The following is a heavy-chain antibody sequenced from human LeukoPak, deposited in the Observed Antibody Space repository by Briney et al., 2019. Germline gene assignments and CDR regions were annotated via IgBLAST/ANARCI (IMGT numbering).Heavy chain of an antibody. Sequence: GGSLRLSCAASGFTFSDYNMRWIRQAPGKGLEWVSSISRSGSTKYYADSVKGRFTISRDNAKNSLFLQMNSLRAEDTAVYYCARPEGGYSYGEVDYWGQGTLVTVSS. D-gene: IGHD5-18*01. CDR1: GFTFSDYN. V-gene: IGHV3-11*01. J-gene: IGHJ4*02. CDR3: ARPEGGYSYGEVDY. CDR2: ISRSGSTK.